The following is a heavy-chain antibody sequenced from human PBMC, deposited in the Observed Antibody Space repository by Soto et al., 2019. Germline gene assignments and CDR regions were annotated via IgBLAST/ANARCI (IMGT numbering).Heavy chain of an antibody. Sequence: PSGTLSLTCTVSGGSISSGSSYWGWIRQPPGKGLEWIGSIYYRGNTYYNPSLGGRVTISVDTSKNQFSLKLNSVTAADTAVYYCARQENDYSNYGDYYYYYYYKDVWGKGTTVTVAS. J-gene: IGHJ6*03. V-gene: IGHV4-39*01. CDR1: GGSISSGSSY. CDR3: ARQENDYSNYGDYYYYYYYKDV. CDR2: IYYRGNT. D-gene: IGHD4-4*01.